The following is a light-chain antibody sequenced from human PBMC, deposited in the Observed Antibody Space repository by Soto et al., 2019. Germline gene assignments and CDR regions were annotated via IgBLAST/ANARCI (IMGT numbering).Light chain of an antibody. J-gene: IGKJ1*01. Sequence: EIVLTQSPDTLSLSPGERATLSCKASRTVIRNNLAWHKQKRGQTPRIXGYGASNRATGIPDRFSGSGSGTEFTLTISRLEPEDFEVYYCQQYGSSPQTFGQGTKVDIK. CDR2: GAS. CDR3: QQYGSSPQT. CDR1: RTVIRNN. V-gene: IGKV3-20*01.